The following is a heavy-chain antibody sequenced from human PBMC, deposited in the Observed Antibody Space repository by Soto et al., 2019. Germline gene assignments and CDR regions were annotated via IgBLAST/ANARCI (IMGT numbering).Heavy chain of an antibody. CDR2: ISAHNGNT. Sequence: QVHLVQSGAEVKKPGASVKVSWRGSGYALTSDSITWVRQAPGQGLEWMGWISAHNGNTNYAQKLQGRVTVTRDTSTSTSYMELRSLRSDDTAVYYCARGRYGDYWGQGALVTVST. J-gene: IGHJ4*02. CDR3: ARGRYGDY. D-gene: IGHD1-1*01. V-gene: IGHV1-18*01. CDR1: GYALTSDS.